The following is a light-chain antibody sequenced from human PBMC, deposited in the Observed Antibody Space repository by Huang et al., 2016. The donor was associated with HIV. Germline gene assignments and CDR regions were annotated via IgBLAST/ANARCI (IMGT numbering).Light chain of an antibody. CDR2: GAS. V-gene: IGKV3-20*01. J-gene: IGKJ1*01. Sequence: ENVLTQSPGTLSLLPGERATPSCRASQRVNDNYLAWYQQKPAQVPRLLIYGASTRCTGIPDRFRGSGSGTDFTLTIIRLAPEDFAVYYCQQYGSSGTFGQGTRVDI. CDR1: QRVNDNY. CDR3: QQYGSSGT.